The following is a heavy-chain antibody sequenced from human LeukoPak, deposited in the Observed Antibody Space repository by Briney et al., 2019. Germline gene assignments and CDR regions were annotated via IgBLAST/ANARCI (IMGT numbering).Heavy chain of an antibody. V-gene: IGHV4-59*08. J-gene: IGHJ6*02. CDR1: GASISSYY. D-gene: IGHD4-23*01. CDR2: IYYSGST. Sequence: SETLSLTCTVSGASISSYYWSWIRQPPGKGLGWIGYIYYSGSTNYNPSLKSRVTISVDTSKNQFSLKLSSGTAADTAVYYCATVGLRDYYGMDVWGQGTTVTVSS. CDR3: ATVGLRDYYGMDV.